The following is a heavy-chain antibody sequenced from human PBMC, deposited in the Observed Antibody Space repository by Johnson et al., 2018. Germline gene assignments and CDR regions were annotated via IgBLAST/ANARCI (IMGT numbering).Heavy chain of an antibody. CDR3: TTNHFTPMAYNYYYMDV. D-gene: IGHD2-15*01. CDR2: VKSKTDTGAR. V-gene: IGHV3-15*07. CDR1: GFAFTNAW. Sequence: VQLVESGGDLVKPGGSLRLSCTASGFAFTNAWMDWVRQAPGKGLEWIGRVKSKTDTGARDYAAPVKGRFTITRDDSKNTLYLQMNSLKTEDPAVYNCTTNHFTPMAYNYYYMDVWGKGTTVTVSS. J-gene: IGHJ6*03.